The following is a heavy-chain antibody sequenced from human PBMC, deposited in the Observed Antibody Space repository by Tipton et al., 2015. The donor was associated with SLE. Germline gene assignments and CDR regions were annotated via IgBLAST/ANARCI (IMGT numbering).Heavy chain of an antibody. CDR3: ATSPLTL. J-gene: IGHJ4*02. V-gene: IGHV4-39*07. CDR1: GGFISSRSYY. Sequence: TLSLTCTVSGGFISSRSYYWGWIRQPPGKGLEWVGSVSYLGRASYNATLKSRVTISIDTSKKHFSLKLSSVTAADTAVYYCATSPLTLWGQGTLVTVSS. CDR2: VSYLGRA.